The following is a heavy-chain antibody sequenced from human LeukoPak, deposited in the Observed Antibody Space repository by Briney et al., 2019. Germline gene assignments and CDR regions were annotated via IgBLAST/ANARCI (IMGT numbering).Heavy chain of an antibody. CDR1: GGSISSGSYY. V-gene: IGHV4-61*02. D-gene: IGHD6-19*01. J-gene: IGHJ4*02. CDR3: ARGAVAGLDY. CDR2: IYTSGST. Sequence: SQTLSLTCTVSGGSISSGSYYWSWIRQPAGKGLEWIGRIYTSGSTNYNPSLKSRVTISVDTSKNQFSLKLSSVTAADTAVYYCARGAVAGLDYWGQGTLVTVSS.